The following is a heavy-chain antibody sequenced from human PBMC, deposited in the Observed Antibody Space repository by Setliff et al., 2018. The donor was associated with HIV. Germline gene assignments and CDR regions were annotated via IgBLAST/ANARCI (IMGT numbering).Heavy chain of an antibody. Sequence: SVKVSCKASGFTFTDSAVQWVRQTRGQRLEWIGWIVVGRGNTNYAQQFQGRVTITRDMSTSTAYVELSSLRSEDTAVYYCVADPSISMVRGLILGSTFDIWGQGTMVTVSS. CDR3: VADPSISMVRGLILGSTFDI. V-gene: IGHV1-58*01. CDR1: GFTFTDSA. D-gene: IGHD3-10*01. J-gene: IGHJ3*02. CDR2: IVVGRGNT.